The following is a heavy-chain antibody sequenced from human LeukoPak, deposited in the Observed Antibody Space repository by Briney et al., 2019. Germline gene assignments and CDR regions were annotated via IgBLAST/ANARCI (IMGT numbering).Heavy chain of an antibody. Sequence: GGSLRLSCSASGFTFSSYGMHWVRQAPGKGLEWVAVISYDGSNKYYADSVKGRFTISRDNSKNTLYLQMNSLRAEDTAVYYCAKEYPVAAIDVFDIWGQGKMVTVSS. CDR1: GFTFSSYG. CDR2: ISYDGSNK. D-gene: IGHD6-19*01. V-gene: IGHV3-30*18. CDR3: AKEYPVAAIDVFDI. J-gene: IGHJ3*02.